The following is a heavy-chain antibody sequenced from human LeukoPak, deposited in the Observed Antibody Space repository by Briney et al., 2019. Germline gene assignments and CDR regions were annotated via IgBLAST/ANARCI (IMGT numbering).Heavy chain of an antibody. CDR2: VYHSGIT. J-gene: IGHJ4*02. CDR3: AREWQYQFDY. Sequence: SETLSLTCTVSGGSVTNTNYYWAWIRQPPGEGLEWIGSVYHSGITYYTPSLKSRVSISVDTSRNHFSLRVTSVTAADTAVYYCAREWQYQFDYWGQGRLVTISS. V-gene: IGHV4-39*07. CDR1: GGSVTNTNYY. D-gene: IGHD4-11*01.